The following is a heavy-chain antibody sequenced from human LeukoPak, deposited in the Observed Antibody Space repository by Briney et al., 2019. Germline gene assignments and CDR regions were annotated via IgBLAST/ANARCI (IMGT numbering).Heavy chain of an antibody. D-gene: IGHD4-17*01. V-gene: IGHV4-30-2*01. CDR1: GGSISSGGYS. Sequence: SETLSLTCAVSGGSISSGGYSWSWIRQPPGKGLEWIGYIYHSGSTYYNPSLKSRVTISVDRSKNQFSLKLSSVTAADTAVYYCARVIMYGDYNWFDPWGQGTLVTVSS. J-gene: IGHJ5*02. CDR3: ARVIMYGDYNWFDP. CDR2: IYHSGST.